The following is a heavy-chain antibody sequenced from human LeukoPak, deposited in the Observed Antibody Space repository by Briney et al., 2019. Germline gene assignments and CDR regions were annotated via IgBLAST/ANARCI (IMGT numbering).Heavy chain of an antibody. J-gene: IGHJ4*02. Sequence: SETLSLTCTVSGGSLSSYYWSWIRQPPGKGLEWIGYIYYSGSTNYNPSLKSRVTISVDRSKNQFSLKLSSVTAADTAVYYCESGSYSVDYWGQGTLVTVSS. CDR2: IYYSGST. CDR1: GGSLSSYY. V-gene: IGHV4-59*01. CDR3: ESGSYSVDY. D-gene: IGHD1-26*01.